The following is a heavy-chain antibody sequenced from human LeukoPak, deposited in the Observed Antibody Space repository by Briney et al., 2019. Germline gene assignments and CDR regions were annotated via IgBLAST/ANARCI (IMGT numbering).Heavy chain of an antibody. CDR2: IYYSGST. Sequence: PSETLSLTCTVSGGSLSSYYWSWIRQPPGKGLEWIGYIYYSGSTNYNPSLKSRVTISVDTSKNQFSLKLSSVTAADTAVYYCARSSGYYFFDYWGQGTLVTVSS. CDR1: GGSLSSYY. D-gene: IGHD3-22*01. J-gene: IGHJ4*02. CDR3: ARSSGYYFFDY. V-gene: IGHV4-59*01.